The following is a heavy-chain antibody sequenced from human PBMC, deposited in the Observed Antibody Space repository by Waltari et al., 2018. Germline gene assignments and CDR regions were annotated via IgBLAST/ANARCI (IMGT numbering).Heavy chain of an antibody. CDR3: ARKGSLDSIPFGWFDP. CDR2: IIPILGRA. CDR1: GGTFSSYA. J-gene: IGHJ5*02. Sequence: QVQLVQSGAEVKKPGSSVKVSCKASGGTFSSYAISWVRQAPGQGLEWMGGIIPILGRANYAQKCQGRVTITEDKSKSTGYREMSSLRSEDTAVYYCARKGSLDSIPFGWFDPWGQGTLVTVSS. V-gene: IGHV1-69*10. D-gene: IGHD3-10*01.